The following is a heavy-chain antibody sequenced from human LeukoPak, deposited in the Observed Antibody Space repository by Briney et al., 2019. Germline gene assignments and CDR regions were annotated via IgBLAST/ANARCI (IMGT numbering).Heavy chain of an antibody. CDR1: GFTFSSYW. D-gene: IGHD4-11*01. J-gene: IGHJ4*02. V-gene: IGHV3-7*01. CDR2: IKQDGSEK. Sequence: GESLRLSCAASGFTFSSYWMSWVRQAPGKGLGWVANIKQDGSEKYYVDSVKGRFTISRDNAKNSRYLQTNSLSAEDTAVYYCAIYTVGSFDYWGQGTLVTVSS. CDR3: AIYTVGSFDY.